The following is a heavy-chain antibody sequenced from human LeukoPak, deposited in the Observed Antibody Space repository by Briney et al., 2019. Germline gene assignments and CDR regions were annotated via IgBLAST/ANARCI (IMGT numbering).Heavy chain of an antibody. CDR3: SKEKSCCWHDAFDI. Sequence: GGSLRLSCAASGFTFSSYGMHWVGQGPGKGVEGVAFIRYDGSKKYYADSVKGGFTISRDNSKNTLYLQMNSLRADDTAVYYCSKEKSCCWHDAFDIWGQGTMVTVSS. CDR1: GFTFSSYG. CDR2: IRYDGSKK. V-gene: IGHV3-30*02. J-gene: IGHJ3*02. D-gene: IGHD6-19*01.